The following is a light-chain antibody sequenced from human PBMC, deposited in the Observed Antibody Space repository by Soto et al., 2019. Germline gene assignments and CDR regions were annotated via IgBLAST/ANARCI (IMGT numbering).Light chain of an antibody. Sequence: EIVMTQSPATLSVSPGERATLSCRASHSVSSNLAWYQQKPGQAPRLLIYGASTRATGIPARFSGSGSGTEFTLTISSVQSEDFAVNYCQEYNNWSPLTFGGGTKVEIK. CDR2: GAS. J-gene: IGKJ4*01. CDR1: HSVSSN. V-gene: IGKV3-15*01. CDR3: QEYNNWSPLT.